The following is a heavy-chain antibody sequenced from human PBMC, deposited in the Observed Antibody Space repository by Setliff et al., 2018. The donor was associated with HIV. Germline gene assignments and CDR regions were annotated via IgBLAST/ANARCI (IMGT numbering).Heavy chain of an antibody. J-gene: IGHJ6*03. Sequence: ASVKVSCKASGHTFTNVDIHWLRRATGQGLEWMGWMNPNTGVSGYALKFQARVTMTRDTSISTAYMELSSLRSEDTAVYYCARAYNIWSDYNYYYSYFMDVWGKGTAVTVSS. D-gene: IGHD3-3*01. CDR1: GHTFTNVD. CDR2: MNPNTGVS. V-gene: IGHV1-8*01. CDR3: ARAYNIWSDYNYYYSYFMDV.